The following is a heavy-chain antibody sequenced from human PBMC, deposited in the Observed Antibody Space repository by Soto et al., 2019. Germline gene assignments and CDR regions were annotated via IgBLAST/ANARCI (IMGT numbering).Heavy chain of an antibody. J-gene: IGHJ4*02. CDR2: ISGSGDHT. CDR1: GFTFSTYA. Sequence: EVQLQESGGGLVQPGGSLRLSCAASGFTFSTYAMSWVRQAPGKGLEWVSGISGSGDHTHYGDSVRGRFTTSRDNSKNTLYLHVDSLRAEDTAVYYCAKDLVGRGSATTYFDYWGQGTLVTVSS. CDR3: AKDLVGRGSATTYFDY. D-gene: IGHD3-10*01. V-gene: IGHV3-23*01.